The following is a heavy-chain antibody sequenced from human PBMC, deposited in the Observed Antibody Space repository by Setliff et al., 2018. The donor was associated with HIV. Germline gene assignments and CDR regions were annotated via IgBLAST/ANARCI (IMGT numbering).Heavy chain of an antibody. V-gene: IGHV1-69*06. J-gene: IGHJ5*02. Sequence: SVKVSCKASGGTFSSYAINWVRQAPGQGLEWMGRIIPILGTTHYGQNFQGRVTITADKSTSSAYMELSSLRSEDTAVYYRARAGGYYYDSSYYFWFDPWGQGTLVTVSS. CDR1: GGTFSSYA. CDR2: IIPILGTT. CDR3: ARAGGYYYDSSYYFWFDP. D-gene: IGHD3-22*01.